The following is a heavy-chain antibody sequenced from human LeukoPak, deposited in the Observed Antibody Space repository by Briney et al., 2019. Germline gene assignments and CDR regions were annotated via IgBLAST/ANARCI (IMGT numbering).Heavy chain of an antibody. Sequence: PGGSLRLSCAASGFTFSKFGMSWVRQAPGKGLEWVSAISPSRASTYYADSVKGRFTISRDDSKNMLYPQLNSLRAEDTAVYYCAKGFDPDGYWGQGTLVTVSS. CDR3: AKGFDPDGY. D-gene: IGHD3-9*01. V-gene: IGHV3-23*01. CDR2: ISPSRAST. J-gene: IGHJ4*02. CDR1: GFTFSKFG.